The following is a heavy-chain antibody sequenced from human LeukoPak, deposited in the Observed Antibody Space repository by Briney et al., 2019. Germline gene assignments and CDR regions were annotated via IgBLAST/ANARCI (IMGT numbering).Heavy chain of an antibody. CDR2: ISGSGGSI. D-gene: IGHD5-18*01. CDR3: AKDIRRGYNYGYDQFAY. Sequence: GGSLRLSCAASGFTFSSYGMSWVRQAPGKGLEWVSAISGSGGSIYYADSVKGRFTISRDNSKNTLYLQMNSLRAEDTAVYYCAKDIRRGYNYGYDQFAYWGQGTLVTVSS. V-gene: IGHV3-23*01. CDR1: GFTFSSYG. J-gene: IGHJ4*02.